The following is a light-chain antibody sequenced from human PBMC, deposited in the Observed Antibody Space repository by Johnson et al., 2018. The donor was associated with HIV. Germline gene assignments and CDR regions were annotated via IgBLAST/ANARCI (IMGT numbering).Light chain of an antibody. CDR2: ENN. CDR3: GTCDSSLSASYV. J-gene: IGLJ1*01. Sequence: HSVLTQPPSVSAAPGQKVTISCSGTSSNVGNNYVSWYQQFPGTAPKLLIYENNKRPSGIPDRFSGSKSGTSATLGIAGLQTGDEADYYCGTCDSSLSASYVFGTGTKVAVL. V-gene: IGLV1-51*02. CDR1: SSNVGNNY.